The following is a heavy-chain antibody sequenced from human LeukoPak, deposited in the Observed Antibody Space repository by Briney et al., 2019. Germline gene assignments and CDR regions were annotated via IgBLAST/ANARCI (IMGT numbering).Heavy chain of an antibody. J-gene: IGHJ4*02. V-gene: IGHV1-2*02. CDR1: GYTFTGYY. CDR3: GRAYPHYYGSGSYDYYFDY. D-gene: IGHD3-10*01. CDR2: INPNSGGT. Sequence: ASVKVSCKASGYTFTGYYMHWVRQAPGQGLEWMGWINPNSGGTNYAQKFQGRVTMTRDTSISTAYMELSRLRSDDTAVYYCGRAYPHYYGSGSYDYYFDYWGQGTLVTVSS.